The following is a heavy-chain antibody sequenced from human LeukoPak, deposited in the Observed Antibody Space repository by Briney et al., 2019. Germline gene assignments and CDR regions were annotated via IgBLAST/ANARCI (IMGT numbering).Heavy chain of an antibody. CDR2: INPSGGST. J-gene: IGHJ4*02. CDR3: ARPRGYCSGGSCYWAPYYFDY. Sequence: GASVKVSCKASGYTFTSYYMHWVRQAPGQGLEWMGIINPSGGSTSYAQKFQGRVTMTTDTSTSTAYMELRSLRSDDTAVYYCARPRGYCSGGSCYWAPYYFDYWGQGTLVTVSS. V-gene: IGHV1-46*01. CDR1: GYTFTSYY. D-gene: IGHD2-15*01.